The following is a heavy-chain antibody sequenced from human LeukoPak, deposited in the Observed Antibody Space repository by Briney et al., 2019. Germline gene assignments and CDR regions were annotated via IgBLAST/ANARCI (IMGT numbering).Heavy chain of an antibody. Sequence: ASVKVSCKVSGYTLTELSMHWMRQAPGKGLEWMGGFDPEDGETIYAQKFQGRVTMTEDTSTDTAYVELSSLRSEDTAVYYCATIGDYYGTYYFGYWGQRTLVTVSS. J-gene: IGHJ4*02. CDR3: ATIGDYYGTYYFGY. CDR2: FDPEDGET. CDR1: GYTLTELS. V-gene: IGHV1-24*01. D-gene: IGHD3-10*01.